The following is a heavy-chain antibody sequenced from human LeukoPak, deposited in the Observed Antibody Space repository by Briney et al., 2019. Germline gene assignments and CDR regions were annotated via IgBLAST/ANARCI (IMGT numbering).Heavy chain of an antibody. CDR1: GYTFTSYG. J-gene: IGHJ6*02. V-gene: IGHV1-18*01. D-gene: IGHD3-22*01. CDR2: ISAYNGNT. CDR3: ARVDYYDSSGYYYSDYYYGMDV. Sequence: ASVKVSCKASGYTFTSYGISWVRQAPGQGLEWVGWISAYNGNTNYAQKLQGRVTMTTDTSTSTAYMELRSLRSDDTAVYYCARVDYYDSSGYYYSDYYYGMDVWGQGTTVTVSS.